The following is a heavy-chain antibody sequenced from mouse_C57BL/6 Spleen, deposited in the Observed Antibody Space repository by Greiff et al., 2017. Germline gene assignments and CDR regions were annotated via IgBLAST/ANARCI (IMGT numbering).Heavy chain of an antibody. V-gene: IGHV1-55*01. Sequence: QVQLQQPGAELVMPGASVKMSCKASGYTFTSYWITWVKQRPGQGLEWIGDIYPGSGSTNYNEKFKGKATLTVDTSSSTAYMQLSSLTSVDSAVYYCAKDYYGSSPPFAYWGQGTLVTVSA. D-gene: IGHD1-1*01. J-gene: IGHJ3*01. CDR3: AKDYYGSSPPFAY. CDR1: GYTFTSYW. CDR2: IYPGSGST.